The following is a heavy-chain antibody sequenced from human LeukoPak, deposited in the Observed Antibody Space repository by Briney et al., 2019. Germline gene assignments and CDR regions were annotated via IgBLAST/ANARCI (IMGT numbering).Heavy chain of an antibody. V-gene: IGHV1-24*01. Sequence: ASVKVSCKVSGYTLTELSMHWVRQAPGKGLEWMGGFDPEVGKTIYAQKFQGRVTMTEDTSTDTAYMELSNLRSEDTAVYYCATRYCSGGSCPNYYYYYINVWGKGTTATISS. CDR1: GYTLTELS. CDR3: ATRYCSGGSCPNYYYYYINV. CDR2: FDPEVGKT. D-gene: IGHD2-15*01. J-gene: IGHJ6*03.